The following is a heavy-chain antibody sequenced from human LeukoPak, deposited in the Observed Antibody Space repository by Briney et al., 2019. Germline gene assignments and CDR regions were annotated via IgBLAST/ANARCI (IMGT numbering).Heavy chain of an antibody. Sequence: ASVKVSCTASGYTFTSYYMHWVRQAPGQGLEWMGIINPSGGSTSYAQKCQGRVTMTRDTSTSTVYMELSSLRSEDTAVYYCARDLADIVVVVAAPYYYYGMDVWGKGTTVTVSS. J-gene: IGHJ6*04. CDR1: GYTFTSYY. V-gene: IGHV1-46*01. CDR3: ARDLADIVVVVAAPYYYYGMDV. CDR2: INPSGGST. D-gene: IGHD2-15*01.